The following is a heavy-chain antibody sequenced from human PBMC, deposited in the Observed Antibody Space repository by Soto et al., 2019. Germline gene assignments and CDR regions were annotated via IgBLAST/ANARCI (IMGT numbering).Heavy chain of an antibody. CDR3: TRHAVQYCGGDCYLLPYFDL. CDR1: GFTFSGSA. D-gene: IGHD2-21*02. V-gene: IGHV3-73*02. J-gene: IGHJ2*01. CDR2: IRSKANNYAT. Sequence: EEQLVESGGGLVQPGGSLKLSCAASGFTFSGSAVHWVRQASGKGLEWVGRIRSKANNYATVYAASVKGRFTISRDDSKNTAYLQMNSLKTEDTAVYYCTRHAVQYCGGDCYLLPYFDLWGRGTLVTVSS.